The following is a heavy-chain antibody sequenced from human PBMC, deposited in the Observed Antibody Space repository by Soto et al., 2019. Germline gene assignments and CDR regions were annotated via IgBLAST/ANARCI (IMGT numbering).Heavy chain of an antibody. Sequence: GGSLRLSCAASGFTFSSYSMNWVRQAPGKGLAWVSYISSSSSTIYYADSVKGRFTISRDNAKNSLYLQMNSLRVEDTAVYYSARDTSTPPIDHGGQGTLVTVSS. CDR1: GFTFSSYS. CDR3: ARDTSTPPIDH. V-gene: IGHV3-48*01. D-gene: IGHD4-17*01. CDR2: ISSSSSTI. J-gene: IGHJ4*02.